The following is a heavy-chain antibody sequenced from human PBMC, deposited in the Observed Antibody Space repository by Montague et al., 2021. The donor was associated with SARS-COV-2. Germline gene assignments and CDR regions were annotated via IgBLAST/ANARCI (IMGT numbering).Heavy chain of an antibody. Sequence: SETLSLTCEVSGGSISSYYWSWIRQSTGKGLEWIGYVHYTGSTKYNPSLKTRVTLSLDTPKNRFSLKLSSVTAADTAVYYCARAQNTCFIANCVNYFEVWGLGALATVSS. V-gene: IGHV4-59*01. D-gene: IGHD1-1*01. CDR3: ARAQNTCFIANCVNYFEV. J-gene: IGHJ4*02. CDR1: GGSISSYY. CDR2: VHYTGST.